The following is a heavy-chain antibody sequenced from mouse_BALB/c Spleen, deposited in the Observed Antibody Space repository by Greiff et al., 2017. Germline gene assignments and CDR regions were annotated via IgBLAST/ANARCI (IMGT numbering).Heavy chain of an antibody. CDR2: IDPANGNT. V-gene: IGHV14-3*02. J-gene: IGHJ2*01. CDR3: ARDYGSSYYFDY. D-gene: IGHD1-1*01. CDR1: GFNIKDTY. Sequence: EVKLQESGAELVKPGASVKLSCTASGFNIKDTYMHWVKQRPEQGLEWIGRIDPANGNTKYDPKFQGKATITADTSSNTAYLQLSSLTSEDTAVYYCARDYGSSYYFDYWGQGTTLTVSS.